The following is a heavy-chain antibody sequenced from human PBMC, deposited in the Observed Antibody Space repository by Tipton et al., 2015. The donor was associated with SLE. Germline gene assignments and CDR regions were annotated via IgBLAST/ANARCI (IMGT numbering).Heavy chain of an antibody. CDR2: IYSGGSST. J-gene: IGHJ4*02. CDR3: ARTCGGDCYLGY. V-gene: IGHV3-23*03. Sequence: SLRLSCAASGFTFSSYAMSWVRQAPGKGLEWVSVIYSGGSSTYYADSVKGRFTISRDNSKNTLYLQMNSLRAEDTAVYYCARTCGGDCYLGYWGQGTLVTVSS. CDR1: GFTFSSYA. D-gene: IGHD2-21*01.